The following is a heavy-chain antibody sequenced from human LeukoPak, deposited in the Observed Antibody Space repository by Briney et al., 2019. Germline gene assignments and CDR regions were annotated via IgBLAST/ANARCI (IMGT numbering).Heavy chain of an antibody. D-gene: IGHD3-16*01. Sequence: SETLSLTCTVSGDSIITSSYYWGWVRQPPGKGLEWLGSIYYSGITHYNPSLKRRVTIYVATSRNQFSLHLHTVTAADTAVFYCARSDYYDYRQIDFWGQGTLVTVSS. CDR1: GDSIITSSYY. CDR2: IYYSGIT. CDR3: ARSDYYDYRQIDF. J-gene: IGHJ4*02. V-gene: IGHV4-39*01.